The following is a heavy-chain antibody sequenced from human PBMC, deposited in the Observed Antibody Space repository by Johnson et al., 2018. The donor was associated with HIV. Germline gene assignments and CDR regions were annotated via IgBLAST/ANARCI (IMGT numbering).Heavy chain of an antibody. V-gene: IGHV3-30*19. CDR2: ISYDGSNK. J-gene: IGHJ3*02. CDR1: GFTFRSYG. CDR3: AKDQFPAYSNSLFPDAFDI. Sequence: QVQLVESGGGVVQPGRSLRLSCAASGFTFRSYGMHWVRQAPGKGLEWVAVISYDGSNKYYADSVKGRFTISRDNSKNTLYLQMNSLRAEDTAVYYCAKDQFPAYSNSLFPDAFDIWGQGTMVTVSS. D-gene: IGHD6-6*01.